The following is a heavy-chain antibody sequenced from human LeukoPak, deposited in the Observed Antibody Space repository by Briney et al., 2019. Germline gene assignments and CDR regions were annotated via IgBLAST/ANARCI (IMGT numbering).Heavy chain of an antibody. V-gene: IGHV4-59*08. Sequence: SETLSLTCTVYGDSISDFYWTWIRQPPGKGLEWIGYIYHTGSTNYNPSLKSRVTISVDTSKNHFSLKLTSVTAADTAVYYCARRRGEMATFQDAFDIWGDGAMVTVSS. CDR3: ARRRGEMATFQDAFDI. J-gene: IGHJ3*02. CDR2: IYHTGST. D-gene: IGHD5-24*01. CDR1: GDSISDFY.